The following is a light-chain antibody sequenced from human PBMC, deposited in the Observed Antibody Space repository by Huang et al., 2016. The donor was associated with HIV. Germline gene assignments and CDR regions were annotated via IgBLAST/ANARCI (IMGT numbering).Light chain of an antibody. CDR3: QQYNKWPPWT. CDR2: GAF. V-gene: IGKV3-15*01. CDR1: QSVGSN. Sequence: IVMTQSPATLSVSPGERVTLSCRASQSVGSNLAWYQQKPGQAPRLLIYGAFIRATGISVRFSCSGSGTEFTLTISSLQSEDFAVYYCQQYNKWPPWTFGQGTKVEI. J-gene: IGKJ1*01.